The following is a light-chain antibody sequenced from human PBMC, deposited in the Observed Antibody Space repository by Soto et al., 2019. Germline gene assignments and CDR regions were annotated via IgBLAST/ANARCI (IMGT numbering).Light chain of an antibody. CDR1: GSDVGGYDY. J-gene: IGLJ1*01. V-gene: IGLV2-14*01. Sequence: QSALTQPASVSGSPGQSITISCTGTGSDVGGYDYVSWYQHHPGKAPKVMIYEVTNRPSGVSNRFSGSKSGNTASLTISGLLAEDEADYYCSSYTSGSTTVFGTGTKVTVL. CDR3: SSYTSGSTTV. CDR2: EVT.